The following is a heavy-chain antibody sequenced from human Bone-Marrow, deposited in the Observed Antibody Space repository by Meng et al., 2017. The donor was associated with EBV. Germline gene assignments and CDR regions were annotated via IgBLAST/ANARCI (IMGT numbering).Heavy chain of an antibody. Sequence: QVQLGESGAEVKKPGSSVKVSCKTSGGTFSSDAVSWVRQAPGQGLEWLGGLIPMSGAPNYAQKFQGRVTITADESTSTHYMDLSSLSSEDTAVYYCASESGRGYTPDYWGQGTLVTVSS. CDR2: LIPMSGAP. CDR3: ASESGRGYTPDY. CDR1: GGTFSSDA. D-gene: IGHD3-10*01. J-gene: IGHJ4*02. V-gene: IGHV1-69*01.